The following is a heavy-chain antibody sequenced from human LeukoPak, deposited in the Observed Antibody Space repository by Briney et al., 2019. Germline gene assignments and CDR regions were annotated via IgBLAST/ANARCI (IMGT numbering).Heavy chain of an antibody. CDR3: ARVYDKGYPVNYYYYGMAV. Sequence: GGSLRLSCAASGFTFSSYSMNWVRQAPGKGLEWVSYISSSSSTIYYADSVKGRFTISRDNAKNSLYLQMNSLRDEDTAVYYCARVYDKGYPVNYYYYGMAVWGQGTTVTVSS. CDR1: GFTFSSYS. D-gene: IGHD3-9*01. J-gene: IGHJ6*02. V-gene: IGHV3-48*02. CDR2: ISSSSSTI.